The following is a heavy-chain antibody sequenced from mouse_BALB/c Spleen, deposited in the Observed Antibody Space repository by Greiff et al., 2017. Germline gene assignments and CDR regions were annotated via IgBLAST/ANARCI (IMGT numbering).Heavy chain of an antibody. Sequence: DVMLVESGGGLVKPGGSLKLSCAASGFTFSSFGMHWVRQAPEKGLEWVAYISSGSSTIYYADTVKGRFTISRDNPKNTLFLQMTSLRSEDTAMYYCARSNYGFAYWGQGTLVTVSA. V-gene: IGHV5-17*02. J-gene: IGHJ3*01. CDR1: GFTFSSFG. CDR3: ARSNYGFAY. D-gene: IGHD1-1*01. CDR2: ISSGSSTI.